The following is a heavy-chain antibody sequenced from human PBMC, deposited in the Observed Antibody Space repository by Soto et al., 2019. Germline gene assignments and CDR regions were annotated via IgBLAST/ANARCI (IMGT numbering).Heavy chain of an antibody. CDR3: AKDNRPIGIYYYDSSGYPPTDAFDI. D-gene: IGHD3-22*01. Sequence: GGSLRLSCAASGFTFSSYAMSWVRQAPGKGLEWVSAISGSGGSTYYADSVKGRFTISRDNSKNTLYLQMNSLRADDTAVYYCAKDNRPIGIYYYDSSGYPPTDAFDIWGQGTMVTVSS. V-gene: IGHV3-23*01. CDR2: ISGSGGST. CDR1: GFTFSSYA. J-gene: IGHJ3*02.